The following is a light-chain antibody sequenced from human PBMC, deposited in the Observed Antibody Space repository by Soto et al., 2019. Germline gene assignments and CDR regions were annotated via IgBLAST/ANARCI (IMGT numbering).Light chain of an antibody. Sequence: QSVLTQPPSVSAAPGQKVTISCSGSSSNIGNNYVSWYQQLPGTAPKLLIYDNNKRPSGIPDRFSGSRSGTSATLGITGLQTGDEADYYCGTWNSSLSGVVFGGATKLTVL. J-gene: IGLJ2*01. V-gene: IGLV1-51*01. CDR2: DNN. CDR3: GTWNSSLSGVV. CDR1: SSNIGNNY.